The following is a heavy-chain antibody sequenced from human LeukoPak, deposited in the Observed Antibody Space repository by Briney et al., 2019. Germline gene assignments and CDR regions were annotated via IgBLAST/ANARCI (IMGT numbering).Heavy chain of an antibody. D-gene: IGHD5-24*01. CDR1: GFTFSSYS. V-gene: IGHV3-48*04. CDR2: ISSSSSTI. CDR3: ARVGDGYTRGYFDY. J-gene: IGHJ4*02. Sequence: GGSLRLSCAASGFTFSSYSMNWVRQAPGKGLEWVSYISSSSSTIYYADSVKGRFTISRDNAKNSLYLQMNSLRAEDTAVYYCARVGDGYTRGYFDYWGQGTLVTVSS.